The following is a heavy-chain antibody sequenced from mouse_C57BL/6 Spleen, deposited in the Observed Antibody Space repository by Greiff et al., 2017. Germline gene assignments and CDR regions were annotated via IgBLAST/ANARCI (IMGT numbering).Heavy chain of an antibody. Sequence: EVKLVESGGGLVQSGRSLRLSCATSGFTFSDFYMEWVRQAPGKGLEWIAASRNKANDYTTEYSASVKGRFIVSRDTSQSILYLQMNALRAEDTAIYYCAGDADYYWDFDGWGTGTTVTVSS. V-gene: IGHV7-1*01. CDR3: AGDADYYWDFDG. CDR1: GFTFSDFY. J-gene: IGHJ1*03. D-gene: IGHD2-4*01. CDR2: SRNKANDYTT.